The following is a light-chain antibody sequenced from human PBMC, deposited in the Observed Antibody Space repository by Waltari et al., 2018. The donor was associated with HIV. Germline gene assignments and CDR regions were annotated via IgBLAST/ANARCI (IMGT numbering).Light chain of an antibody. CDR1: SSNIGAGSD. Sequence: QSVLTQPPSVSGAPGQRLSISCPGSSSNIGAGSDVHWYQQIAGAAPKLLIKGDNKRPSGVPDRFSGSKSGTSASLAITGLQAEDAADYYCQSYDSSLVFGGGTKLTV. CDR2: GDN. J-gene: IGLJ2*01. V-gene: IGLV1-40*01. CDR3: QSYDSSLV.